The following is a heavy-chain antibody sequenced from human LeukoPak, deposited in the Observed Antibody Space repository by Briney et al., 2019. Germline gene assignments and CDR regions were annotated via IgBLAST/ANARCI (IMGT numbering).Heavy chain of an antibody. CDR3: ARDRRDGYNRDAFDI. V-gene: IGHV4-4*09. D-gene: IGHD5-24*01. J-gene: IGHJ3*02. CDR1: GGSISSYY. Sequence: SETLSLTCTVSGGSISSYYWSWIRQPPGKGLEWIGYIYTSGSTNYNPSLKSRVTISVDTSKNQFSLKLSSVTAADTAVYYCARDRRDGYNRDAFDIWGQGTMVTVSS. CDR2: IYTSGST.